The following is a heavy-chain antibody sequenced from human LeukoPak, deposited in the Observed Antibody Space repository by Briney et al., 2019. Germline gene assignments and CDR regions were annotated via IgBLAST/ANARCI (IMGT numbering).Heavy chain of an antibody. D-gene: IGHD1-1*01. V-gene: IGHV3-23*01. J-gene: IGHJ4*02. CDR1: GFTFSAFA. CDR3: AKGHLDNWYYFDY. CDR2: IRSSADAT. Sequence: PGGSLRLSCVASGFTFSAFAMSWVRQAPGKGLEWVSAIRSSADATYHADSVRGRFTISRDNSKNTLYLQMSSLRAEDTAVYYCAKGHLDNWYYFDYWGQGALVTVSS.